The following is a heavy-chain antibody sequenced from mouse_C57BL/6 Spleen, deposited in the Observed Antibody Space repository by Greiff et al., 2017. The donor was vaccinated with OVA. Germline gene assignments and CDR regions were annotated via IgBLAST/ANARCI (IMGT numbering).Heavy chain of an antibody. V-gene: IGHV1-64*01. Sequence: QVQLKQPGAELVKPGASVKLSCKASGYTFTSYWMHWVKQRPGQGLEWIGMIHPNSGSTNYNEKFKSKATLTVDKSSSTAYMQLSSLTSEDSAVYYCARGSLYYYGSSSWYFDVWGTGTTVTVSS. D-gene: IGHD1-1*01. CDR1: GYTFTSYW. J-gene: IGHJ1*03. CDR2: IHPNSGST. CDR3: ARGSLYYYGSSSWYFDV.